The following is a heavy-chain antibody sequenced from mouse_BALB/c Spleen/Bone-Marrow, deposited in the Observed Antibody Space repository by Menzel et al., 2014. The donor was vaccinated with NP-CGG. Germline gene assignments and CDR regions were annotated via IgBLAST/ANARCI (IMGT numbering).Heavy chain of an antibody. CDR1: GFNIKDTY. CDR3: AMITTGAWFAY. J-gene: IGHJ3*01. Sequence: VQLQQSGAELVKPGASVKLSCTASGFNIKDTYMHWVKRRPEQGLEWIGRIDPANGNTKYGPKSQGKATITADTSSNTAYLQLSSLTSEDTAVYYCAMITTGAWFAYWGQGTLVTVSA. V-gene: IGHV14-3*02. D-gene: IGHD2-4*01. CDR2: IDPANGNT.